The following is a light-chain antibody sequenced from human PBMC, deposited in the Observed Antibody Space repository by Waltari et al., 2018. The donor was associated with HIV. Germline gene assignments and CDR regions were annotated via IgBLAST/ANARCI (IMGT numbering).Light chain of an antibody. J-gene: IGLJ1*01. V-gene: IGLV2-11*01. CDR2: DVS. Sequence: QSALTQPRSVSGSLGQSVTISCTGPSSDVGGYNYVSWYQQPPGKAPKFMIYDVSKRPSGVPDRVSGSKSGNTASLTISGLQAEDEADYYCCSYAGSYTFPYVFGTGTKVTVL. CDR3: CSYAGSYTFPYV. CDR1: SSDVGGYNY.